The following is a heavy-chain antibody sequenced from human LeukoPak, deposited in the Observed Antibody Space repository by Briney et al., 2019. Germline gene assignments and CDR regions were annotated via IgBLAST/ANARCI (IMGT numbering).Heavy chain of an antibody. CDR1: GGSTSSYH. Sequence: SETLSLTCTVSGGSTSSYHWNWIRQPPGKGLEWIGYIYYSGSTNYNPSLKSRVTISVDTSKNQFSLKLSSVTAADTAVYYCARENYYGSGIDYWGQGTLVTVSS. J-gene: IGHJ4*02. CDR3: ARENYYGSGIDY. CDR2: IYYSGST. V-gene: IGHV4-59*01. D-gene: IGHD3-10*01.